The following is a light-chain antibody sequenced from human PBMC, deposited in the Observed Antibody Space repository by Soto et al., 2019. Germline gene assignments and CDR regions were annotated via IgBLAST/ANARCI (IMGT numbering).Light chain of an antibody. CDR2: GAS. V-gene: IGKV3-15*01. Sequence: EIVMTQSPATLSVSPGERATLSCRASQSVSGNLAWYQQKPGQAPRLLIYGASTRATGIPARFSGSGSGTEFTLTISSLQSEDFAVYYWQQYNNWPRFGQGNKVEIK. J-gene: IGKJ1*01. CDR1: QSVSGN. CDR3: QQYNNWPR.